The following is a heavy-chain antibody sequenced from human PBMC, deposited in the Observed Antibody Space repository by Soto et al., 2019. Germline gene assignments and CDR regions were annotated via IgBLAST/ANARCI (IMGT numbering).Heavy chain of an antibody. D-gene: IGHD2-8*02. CDR3: ARDGPTGSHFFDD. V-gene: IGHV3-53*01. J-gene: IGHJ4*02. CDR1: GFTISSSH. CDR2: IYNNGSI. Sequence: EVELVESGGGPIQPGGSLRLSCAASGFTISSSHMSWVRQAPGKGLQWVSVIYNNGSIGYADSVKGRFTVSRDNVKNILFLQMSSLRVEDTAVYFCARDGPTGSHFFDDWGQGTLASVS.